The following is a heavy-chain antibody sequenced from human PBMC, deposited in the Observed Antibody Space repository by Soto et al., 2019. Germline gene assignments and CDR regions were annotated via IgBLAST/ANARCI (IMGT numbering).Heavy chain of an antibody. CDR2: VSNDGINK. CDR1: GLNFSSFS. V-gene: IGHV3-30-3*01. J-gene: IGHJ5*02. Sequence: GGSLRLSCAASGLNFSSFSIHWVRQAPGKGLEWVAIVSNDGINKYYADSVKGRFSVSKDNSKNMLYLQMNSLRVEDTAVYYCARAGSRLNWFDPWGQGTLVPVSS. CDR3: ARAGSRLNWFDP.